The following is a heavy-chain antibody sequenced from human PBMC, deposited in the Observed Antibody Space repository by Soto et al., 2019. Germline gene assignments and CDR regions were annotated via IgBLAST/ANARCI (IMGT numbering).Heavy chain of an antibody. J-gene: IGHJ4*02. CDR3: AKDIVKYTYGACDY. CDR2: ISYDGSNN. V-gene: IGHV3-30*18. Sequence: QVQLVESGGAVVQPGTSLRLSCAASGFTFSSYGMYWVRQAPGKGLEWVAAISYDGSNNYHADSVKGRFTISRDNSKKTLYLQLNSLRTEDTAVYYCAKDIVKYTYGACDYWGQGVLVTVSS. D-gene: IGHD5-18*01. CDR1: GFTFSSYG.